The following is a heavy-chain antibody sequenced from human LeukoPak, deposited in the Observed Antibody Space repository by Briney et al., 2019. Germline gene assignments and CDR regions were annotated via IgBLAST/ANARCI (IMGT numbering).Heavy chain of an antibody. Sequence: GGSLRLSCSTSGFTFKNHAMGWVRQAPGKGLEWVSGISSPGDSTYYADSVKGRFIISRDNSKNTLYLQMDGLRGEDTAVYFCAKGAKLWKTYYFDYWGQGTLVTVSS. CDR1: GFTFKNHA. D-gene: IGHD5-18*01. CDR3: AKGAKLWKTYYFDY. V-gene: IGHV3-23*01. J-gene: IGHJ4*02. CDR2: ISSPGDST.